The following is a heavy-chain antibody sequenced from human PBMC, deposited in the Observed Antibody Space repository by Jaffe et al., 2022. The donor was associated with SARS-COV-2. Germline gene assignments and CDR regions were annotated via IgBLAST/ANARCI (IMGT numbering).Heavy chain of an antibody. CDR2: IYTSGST. Sequence: QVQLQESGPGLVKPSETLSLTCTVSGGSISSYYWSWIRQPAGKGLEWIGRIYTSGSTNYNPSLKSRVTMSVDTSKNQFSLKLSSVTAADTAVYYCATHPPLEQGRPLLVDAFDIWGQGTMVTVSS. J-gene: IGHJ3*02. V-gene: IGHV4-4*07. CDR1: GGSISSYY. D-gene: IGHD3-3*01. CDR3: ATHPPLEQGRPLLVDAFDI.